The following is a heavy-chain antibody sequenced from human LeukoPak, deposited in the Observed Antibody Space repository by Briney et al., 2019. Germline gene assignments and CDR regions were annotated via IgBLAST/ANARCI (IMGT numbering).Heavy chain of an antibody. J-gene: IGHJ4*02. D-gene: IGHD5-12*01. CDR1: GGSFSGYS. Sequence: SETLSLTCAVYGGSFSGYSWSWIRQPPGKGLEWIGEINHSGSANYNPSLKSRVTMSVDTSKNQFSLRLSSVTAADTALYYCARQTNSGYDWRFDSWGQGTLATVSS. CDR2: INHSGSA. CDR3: ARQTNSGYDWRFDS. V-gene: IGHV4-34*01.